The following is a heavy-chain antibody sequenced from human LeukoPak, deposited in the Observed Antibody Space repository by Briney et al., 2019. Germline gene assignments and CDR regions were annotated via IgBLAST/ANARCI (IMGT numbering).Heavy chain of an antibody. J-gene: IGHJ5*02. Sequence: PGGSLRLSCAASAFSLSSQWMSWVRQAPGKGPEWVANIKEDGGQKSYVDSVKGRFTISRDNAKNSLYLQMNSLRAEDTAVYYCARAFSWGQGTLVTVSS. CDR1: AFSLSSQW. V-gene: IGHV3-7*01. CDR3: ARAFS. D-gene: IGHD3-16*01. CDR2: IKEDGGQK.